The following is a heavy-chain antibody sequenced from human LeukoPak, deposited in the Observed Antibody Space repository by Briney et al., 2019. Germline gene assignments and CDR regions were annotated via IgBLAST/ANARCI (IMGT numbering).Heavy chain of an antibody. CDR2: ISSSGSTI. CDR1: GFTFSSYA. V-gene: IGHV3-48*04. J-gene: IGHJ4*02. CDR3: ARIVGATKSLDY. D-gene: IGHD1-26*01. Sequence: PGGSLRLSCAASGFTFSSYAMSWVRQAPGKGLEWVSYISSSGSTIYYADSVKGRFTISRDNAKNSLYLQMNSLRAEDTAVYYCARIVGATKSLDYWGQGTLVTVSS.